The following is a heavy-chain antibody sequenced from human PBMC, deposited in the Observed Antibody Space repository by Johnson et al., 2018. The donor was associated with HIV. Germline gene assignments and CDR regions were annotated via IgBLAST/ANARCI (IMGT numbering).Heavy chain of an antibody. CDR3: AREMATICPQNFCDAFDI. CDR2: MGSAGDT. V-gene: IGHV3-13*01. CDR1: GFTFSSYD. Sequence: VQLVESGGGVVRPGGSLRLSCAASGFTFSSYDMHWVRQATGKGLEWVSPMGSAGDTYYPGSVKGRFPISRDNSKNTLYLQMNSLRAEDTAVYYCAREMATICPQNFCDAFDIWGQGTMVTVSS. J-gene: IGHJ3*02. D-gene: IGHD5-24*01.